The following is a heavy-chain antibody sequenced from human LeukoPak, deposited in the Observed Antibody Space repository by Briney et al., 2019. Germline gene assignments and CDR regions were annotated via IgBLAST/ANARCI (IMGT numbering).Heavy chain of an antibody. Sequence: GGSLRLSCAASGFTFSDYYMSWIRQAPGKGLEWVSYISSSGSTIYYADSVKGRSTISRDNAKNSLYLQMNSLRAEDTAVYYCARFGGRSGWSVRHYYYGMDVWGQGTTVTVSS. V-gene: IGHV3-11*01. CDR1: GFTFSDYY. CDR3: ARFGGRSGWSVRHYYYGMDV. D-gene: IGHD6-19*01. CDR2: ISSSGSTI. J-gene: IGHJ6*02.